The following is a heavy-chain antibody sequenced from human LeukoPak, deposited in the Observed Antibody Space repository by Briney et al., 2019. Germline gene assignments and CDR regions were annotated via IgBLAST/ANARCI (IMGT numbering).Heavy chain of an antibody. CDR3: AKDRPLRLGELSPPDY. D-gene: IGHD3-16*02. J-gene: IGHJ4*02. CDR1: GFTFSRFS. Sequence: AGGSQRLSCEASGFTFSRFSMNWVRQAPGKGLEWVSSISGGRSYIYYADSVRGRFTISRDNAKNSLYLEMNSLRAEDTAVYNCAKDRPLRLGELSPPDYWGQGTLVTVSS. V-gene: IGHV3-21*06. CDR2: ISGGRSYI.